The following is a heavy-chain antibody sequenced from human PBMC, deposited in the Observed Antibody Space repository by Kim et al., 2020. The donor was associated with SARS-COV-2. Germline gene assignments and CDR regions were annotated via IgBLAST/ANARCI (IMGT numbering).Heavy chain of an antibody. Sequence: VNALFTIARDNSKNEVYLQMNSLRAEDTAVYYCARDRDGYSYGSSGMDVWGQGTTVTVSS. V-gene: IGHV3-30*07. CDR3: ARDRDGYSYGSSGMDV. J-gene: IGHJ6*02. D-gene: IGHD5-18*01.